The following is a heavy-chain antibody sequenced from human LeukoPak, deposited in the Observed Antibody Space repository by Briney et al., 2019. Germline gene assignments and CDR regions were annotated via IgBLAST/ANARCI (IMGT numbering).Heavy chain of an antibody. Sequence: GGTLRLSCAASGFTFSSYGMSWVRQAPGKGLQWVSVIIGSGSSTYYADSVKGRFTISRDNSKHTLYLQTSSLRVEDTAVYHCAKLKESYFYMDVWGKGTTVSISS. CDR1: GFTFSSYG. CDR2: IIGSGSST. D-gene: IGHD3-10*01. J-gene: IGHJ6*03. CDR3: AKLKESYFYMDV. V-gene: IGHV3-23*01.